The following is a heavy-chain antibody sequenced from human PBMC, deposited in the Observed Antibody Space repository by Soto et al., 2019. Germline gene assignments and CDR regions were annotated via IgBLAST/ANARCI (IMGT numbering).Heavy chain of an antibody. CDR2: INAGNGNT. J-gene: IGHJ6*02. D-gene: IGHD2-15*01. V-gene: IGHV1-3*01. CDR3: ARASLTDCSGGSCYFDYYYYGMDV. CDR1: GYTFTSYA. Sequence: ASVKVSCKASGYTFTSYAMHWVRQAPGQRLEWMGWINAGNGNTKYSQKFQGRVTITRDTSASTAYMELSSLRSEDTAVYYCARASLTDCSGGSCYFDYYYYGMDVWGQGTTVTVSS.